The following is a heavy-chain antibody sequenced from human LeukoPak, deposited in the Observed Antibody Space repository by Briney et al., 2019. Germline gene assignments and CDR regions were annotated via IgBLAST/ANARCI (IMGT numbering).Heavy chain of an antibody. CDR2: IIPIFGTA. CDR3: ARGATTHYYYYYMDV. V-gene: IGHV1-69*13. D-gene: IGHD1-1*01. CDR1: GGTFSSYA. J-gene: IGHJ6*03. Sequence: SVKVSCKASGGTFSSYAISWVRQAPGQGLEWMGGIIPIFGTANYAQKFQGRVTITADESTSTAYMELSSLRSEDTAVYHCARGATTHYYYYYMDVWGKGTTVTVSS.